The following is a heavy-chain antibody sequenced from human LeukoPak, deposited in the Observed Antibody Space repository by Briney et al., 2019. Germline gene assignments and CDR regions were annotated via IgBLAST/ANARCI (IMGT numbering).Heavy chain of an antibody. D-gene: IGHD2-2*01. V-gene: IGHV3-21*01. J-gene: IGHJ4*02. CDR3: ARDLGYCSITGCYVEEDSDSGIDY. CDR1: GFIISTYT. CDR2: ISSSSDYI. Sequence: GGSLRLSCAASGFIISTYTMNWVRQAPGKGLEWVSSISSSSDYIYYADSVKGRFTISRDNAKNSLYLQMSSLRAEDTAVYYCARDLGYCSITGCYVEEDSDSGIDYWGQGTLVTVSS.